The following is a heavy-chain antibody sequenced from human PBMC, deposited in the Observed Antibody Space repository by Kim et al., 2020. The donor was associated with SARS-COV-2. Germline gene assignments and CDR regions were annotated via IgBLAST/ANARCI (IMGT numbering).Heavy chain of an antibody. J-gene: IGHJ4*02. Sequence: VKGRFTISRDNAKNSLYLQMNSLRAEDTAVYYCARDVWTVTTLPIDYFDYWGQGTLVTVSS. CDR3: ARDVWTVTTLPIDYFDY. D-gene: IGHD4-17*01. V-gene: IGHV3-11*01.